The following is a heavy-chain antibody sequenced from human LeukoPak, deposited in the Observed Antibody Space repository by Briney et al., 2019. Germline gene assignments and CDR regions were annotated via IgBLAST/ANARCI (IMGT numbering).Heavy chain of an antibody. J-gene: IGHJ3*02. CDR1: GFTFSSYS. CDR2: ISSSSSYI. V-gene: IGHV3-21*01. D-gene: IGHD3-9*01. Sequence: GGSLRLSCAASGFTFSSYSMDWVRQAPGKGLEWVPSISSSSSYIYYADSVKGRFTISRDNAKNSLYLQMNSLRAEDTAVYYCARVSRYFDWLFESGNAFDIWGQGTMVTVSS. CDR3: ARVSRYFDWLFESGNAFDI.